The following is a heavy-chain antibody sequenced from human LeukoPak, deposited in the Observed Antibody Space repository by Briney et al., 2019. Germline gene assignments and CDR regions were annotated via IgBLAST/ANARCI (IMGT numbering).Heavy chain of an antibody. CDR1: GDAINSGHY. J-gene: IGHJ3*02. D-gene: IGHD3-10*01. CDR3: ARNVTMVLPGQGAFDI. Sequence: SETLSLTCGVSGDAINSGHYWGWIRQPPGKGLEWIGSMYHSVSTYYNPSLKSRVTISTDTSKNQFSLKLRSVTAADTAVYFCARNVTMVLPGQGAFDIWGQGTMVTVSS. V-gene: IGHV4-38-2*01. CDR2: MYHSVST.